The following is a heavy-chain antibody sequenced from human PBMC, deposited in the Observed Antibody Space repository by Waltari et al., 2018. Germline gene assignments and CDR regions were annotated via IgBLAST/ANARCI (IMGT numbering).Heavy chain of an antibody. CDR3: AREPSVGSSGSYYSPEYFDY. D-gene: IGHD3-10*01. CDR1: GGSISSGDYY. J-gene: IGHJ4*02. Sequence: QVQLQESGPGLVKPSQTLSLTCTVSGGSISSGDYYWSWIRQPPGKGLEWIGYIYYSGSTYYNPSLKSRVTISVDTSKNQFSLKLSSVTAADTAVYYCAREPSVGSSGSYYSPEYFDYWGQGTLVTVSS. V-gene: IGHV4-30-4*08. CDR2: IYYSGST.